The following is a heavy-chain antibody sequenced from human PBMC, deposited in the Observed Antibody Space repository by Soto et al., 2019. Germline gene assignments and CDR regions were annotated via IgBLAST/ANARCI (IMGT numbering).Heavy chain of an antibody. V-gene: IGHV1-69*13. Sequence: GASVKVSCKASGGTFSSYAISWVRQAPGQGLEWMGGIIPIFGTANYAQKFQGRVTITADESTSTAYMELSSLRSEDTAVYYCAREETVYSSDDNGFDPWGQGTLVTVSS. CDR1: GGTFSSYA. J-gene: IGHJ5*02. D-gene: IGHD6-25*01. CDR3: AREETVYSSDDNGFDP. CDR2: IIPIFGTA.